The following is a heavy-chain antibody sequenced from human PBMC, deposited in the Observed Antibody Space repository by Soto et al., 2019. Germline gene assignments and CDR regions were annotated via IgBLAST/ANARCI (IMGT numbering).Heavy chain of an antibody. J-gene: IGHJ4*02. V-gene: IGHV1-69*13. CDR1: GGTFSSYA. D-gene: IGHD1-1*01. CDR3: ARDRSGTLDY. Sequence: GASVKVSCKASGGTFSSYAISWVRQAPGQGLGWMGGIIPIFGTANYAQKFQGRVTITADESTSTAYMELSSLRSEDTAVYYCARDRSGTLDYWGQGTLVTVSS. CDR2: IIPIFGTA.